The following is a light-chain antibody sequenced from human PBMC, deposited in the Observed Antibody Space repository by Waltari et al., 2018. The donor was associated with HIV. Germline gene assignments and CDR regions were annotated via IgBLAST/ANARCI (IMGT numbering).Light chain of an antibody. CDR3: NSRDSSGQYVT. J-gene: IGLJ2*01. CDR1: SLRNFY. CDR2: GKN. V-gene: IGLV3-19*01. Sequence: SSELTQVPTVSVALGQTVRMTCQGYSLRNFYTSWYQQKPGQAPVLVIYGKNNRPSGIPDRFSGSSSGDTASLTITGAQAEDEADYYCNSRDSSGQYVTFGGGTKLTVL.